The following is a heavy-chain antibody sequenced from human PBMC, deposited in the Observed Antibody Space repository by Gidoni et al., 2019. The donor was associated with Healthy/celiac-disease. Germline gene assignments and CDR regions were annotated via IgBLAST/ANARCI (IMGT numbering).Heavy chain of an antibody. CDR1: GYTFTSYD. J-gene: IGHJ6*02. D-gene: IGHD3-3*01. V-gene: IGHV1-8*01. Sequence: QVQLVQSGAEVKKPGASVKVSCKASGYTFTSYDINWVRQATGQGLEWMGWMNPNSGNTGYAQKFQGRVTMTRNTSISTAYMELSSLRSEDTAVYYCARYTIFGVVISYYYGMDVWGQGTTVTVSS. CDR3: ARYTIFGVVISYYYGMDV. CDR2: MNPNSGNT.